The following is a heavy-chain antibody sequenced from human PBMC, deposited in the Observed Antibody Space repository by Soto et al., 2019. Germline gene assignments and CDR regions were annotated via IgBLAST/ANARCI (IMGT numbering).Heavy chain of an antibody. Sequence: QVQLVQSGAEVKKPGSSVKVSCKASGGTFSSYTISWVRQAPGQGLEWMGRIIPILGIANFAQKFQGRVTITADKSTSTAYMELSSLRSEDTAVYYCAREAKWVATFFWGQGTLVTVSS. CDR3: AREAKWVATFF. CDR1: GGTFSSYT. D-gene: IGHD5-12*01. J-gene: IGHJ4*02. CDR2: IIPILGIA. V-gene: IGHV1-69*08.